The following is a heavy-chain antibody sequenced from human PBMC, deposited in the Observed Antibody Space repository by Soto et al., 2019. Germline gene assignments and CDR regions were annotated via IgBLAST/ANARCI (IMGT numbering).Heavy chain of an antibody. CDR3: ANGFWGGTTDDAFDI. J-gene: IGHJ3*02. V-gene: IGHV3-23*01. CDR1: GFTFSSYA. D-gene: IGHD2-15*01. Sequence: QSGGSLRLSCAASGFTFSSYAMSWVRQAPGKGLEWVSAISGSGGSTYYADSVKGRFTISRDNSKNTLYLQMISLRAEDTVVYYCANGFWGGTTDDAFDIWGQGTMVTVSS. CDR2: ISGSGGST.